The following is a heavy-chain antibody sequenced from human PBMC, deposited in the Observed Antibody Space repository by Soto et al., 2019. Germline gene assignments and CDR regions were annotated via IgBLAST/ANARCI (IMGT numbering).Heavy chain of an antibody. D-gene: IGHD3-9*01. Sequence: ASVKVSCKASGYTFTGYFMHWVRQAPGQGLEWMGWINPYSGGADYAQSFQGRVTMTRDTSISTVYMELSRLRSDDTAVYYCARAYDILTGYYGDWFDPWGQGTLVTVSS. CDR1: GYTFTGYF. V-gene: IGHV1-2*02. CDR2: INPYSGGA. J-gene: IGHJ5*02. CDR3: ARAYDILTGYYGDWFDP.